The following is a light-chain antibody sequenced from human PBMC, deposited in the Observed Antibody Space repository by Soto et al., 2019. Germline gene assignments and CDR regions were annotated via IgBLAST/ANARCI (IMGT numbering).Light chain of an antibody. CDR1: QSISSY. CDR3: QQSYSTPRT. V-gene: IGKV1-39*01. CDR2: AAS. Sequence: ESHITHCPPSLSASVGDRVTITSRASQSISSYLNWYQQKPGKAPKLLIYAASSLQSGVPSRFSGSGSGTDFTLTISSLQPEDFATYYCQQSYSTPRTFGQGTKVDIK. J-gene: IGKJ1*01.